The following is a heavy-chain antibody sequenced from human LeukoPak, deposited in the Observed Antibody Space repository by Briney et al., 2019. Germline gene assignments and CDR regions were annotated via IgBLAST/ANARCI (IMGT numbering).Heavy chain of an antibody. J-gene: IGHJ4*02. CDR1: GYTFSSYG. D-gene: IGHD3-10*01. Sequence: ASVKVSCKTSGYTFSSYGLTWMRQAPGQGPEWLGWSSPYNGNTNYAQKFQGRVTMTTDTSTNTAYMELRCLRSDDTAVYYCARGRITMVRGVIIIGYWGQGTLVTVSS. V-gene: IGHV1-18*01. CDR2: SSPYNGNT. CDR3: ARGRITMVRGVIIIGY.